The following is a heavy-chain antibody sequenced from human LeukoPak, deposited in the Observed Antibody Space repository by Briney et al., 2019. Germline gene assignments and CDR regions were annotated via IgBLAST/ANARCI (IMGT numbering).Heavy chain of an antibody. CDR3: ARDTHGSHYYYYGMDV. CDR1: GFTFSSYA. J-gene: IGHJ6*02. D-gene: IGHD3-10*01. CDR2: ISYDGSNK. Sequence: AGGSLRLSCAASGFTFSSYAMHWVRQAPGKGLEWVAVISYDGSNKYYADSVKGRFTISRDNSKNTLYLQMNSLRAEDTAVYYCARDTHGSHYYYYGMDVWGQGTTVTVSS. V-gene: IGHV3-30-3*01.